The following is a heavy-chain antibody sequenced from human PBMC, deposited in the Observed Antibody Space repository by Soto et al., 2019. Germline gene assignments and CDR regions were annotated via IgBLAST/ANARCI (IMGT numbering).Heavy chain of an antibody. J-gene: IGHJ3*02. CDR3: AKDIAARPTHDAFDI. D-gene: IGHD6-6*01. V-gene: IGHV3-23*01. CDR2: ISGSGGST. CDR1: VFTFSSYA. Sequence: GGSLRLSCAASVFTFSSYAMSWVRQAPGKGLEWVSAISGSGGSTYYADSVKGRFTISRDNSKNTLYLQMNSLRAEDTAVYYCAKDIAARPTHDAFDIWGQGTMVTVSS.